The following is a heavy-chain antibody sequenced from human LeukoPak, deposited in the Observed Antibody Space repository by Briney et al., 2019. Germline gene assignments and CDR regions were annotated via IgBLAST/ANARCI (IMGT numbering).Heavy chain of an antibody. CDR2: MNPNSGNT. CDR1: GYTFTSYD. V-gene: IGHV1-8*01. CDR3: ARDFYSGYDYPLDY. Sequence: ASVKVSCKASGYTFTSYDINWVRQATGQGLEWMGWMNPNSGNTGYAQKFQGRVTMTRNTSISTAYMELSSLRSEDTAVYYCARDFYSGYDYPLDYWGQGTLVTVSS. D-gene: IGHD5-12*01. J-gene: IGHJ4*02.